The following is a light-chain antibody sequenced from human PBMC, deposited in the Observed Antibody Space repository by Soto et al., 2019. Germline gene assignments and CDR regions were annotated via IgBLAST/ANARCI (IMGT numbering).Light chain of an antibody. V-gene: IGKV3-11*01. J-gene: IGKJ4*01. CDR2: DAS. CDR3: QQRSNWPLA. CDR1: QSVSSY. Sequence: EIVLTQSPATLSLSPGERATLSCRASQSVSSYLAWYQQKPGQAPGLLIYDASNRAPGIPARFSGSGSGTDFTLTISSLEPEDFAVYYCQQRSNWPLAFGGGTKVEIK.